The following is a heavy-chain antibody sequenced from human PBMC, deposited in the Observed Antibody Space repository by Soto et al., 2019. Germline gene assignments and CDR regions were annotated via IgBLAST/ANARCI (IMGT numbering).Heavy chain of an antibody. J-gene: IGHJ1*01. CDR2: IYYSGST. CDR1: GGSTSRYY. CDR3: AATHRH. V-gene: IGHV4-59*01. Sequence: SETLSLTCSVSGGSTSRYYWSWIRQPPGKGLEWIGYIYYSGSTDYSPSLKSRVTMSIDTSQNQVSLKLTSVTTADTAVYYCAATHRHWGQGTLVTVSS.